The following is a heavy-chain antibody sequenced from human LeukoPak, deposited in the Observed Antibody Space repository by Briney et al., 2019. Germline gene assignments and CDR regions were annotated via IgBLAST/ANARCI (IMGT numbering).Heavy chain of an antibody. CDR1: GFTFDDYT. V-gene: IGHV3-43*01. J-gene: IGHJ4*02. CDR3: AKDFRARVAGRHFDY. Sequence: GGSLRLSCAASGFTFDDYTMHWVRQAPGKGLEWVSLISWDGGSTYYADSVKGRFTISRDNSKNSLYLQMNSLRTEDTALYYCAKDFRARVAGRHFDYWGQGTLVTVSS. CDR2: ISWDGGST. D-gene: IGHD6-19*01.